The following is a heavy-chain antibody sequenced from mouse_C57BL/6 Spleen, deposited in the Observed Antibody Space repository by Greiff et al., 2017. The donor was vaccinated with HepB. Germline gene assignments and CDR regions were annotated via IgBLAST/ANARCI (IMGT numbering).Heavy chain of an antibody. CDR1: GFTFSSYA. J-gene: IGHJ2*01. D-gene: IGHD1-1*01. CDR3: ARVGIFTTVVVHYFDY. Sequence: EVQLVESGGGLVKPGGSLKLSCAASGFTFSSYAMSWVRQTPEKRLEWVATISDVGSYTDYPDNVKGRVTISRDNAKNNLYLQMSHLKSEDTAMYYCARVGIFTTVVVHYFDYWGQVTTLSVSS. CDR2: ISDVGSYT. V-gene: IGHV5-4*01.